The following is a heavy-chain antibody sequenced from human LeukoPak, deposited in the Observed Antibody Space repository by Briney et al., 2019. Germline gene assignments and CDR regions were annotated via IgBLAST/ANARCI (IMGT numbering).Heavy chain of an antibody. Sequence: SETLSLTCTVSGGSISSGSYYWSWIRQPAGKGLEWIGRIYTSGSTNYNPSLKSRVTISVDTSKNQFSLKLSSVTAADTAVYFCATTANSYYYYYHMDVWGKGTTVTVSS. V-gene: IGHV4-61*02. J-gene: IGHJ6*03. CDR2: IYTSGST. CDR3: ATTANSYYYYYHMDV. D-gene: IGHD1-1*01. CDR1: GGSISSGSYY.